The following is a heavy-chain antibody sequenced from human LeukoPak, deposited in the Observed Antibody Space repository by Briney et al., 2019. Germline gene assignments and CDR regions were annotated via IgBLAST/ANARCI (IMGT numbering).Heavy chain of an antibody. V-gene: IGHV4-30-2*05. D-gene: IGHD3-16*01. Sequence: SQTLSLTCAVSGGSISSGGYSWSWIRQPPGKGLEWIGYIYHSGSTYYNPSLKSRVTISVDTSKNQFSLKLSSVTAADTAVYYCARDRALRYFDYWGQGTLVTVSS. CDR1: GGSISSGGYS. CDR2: IYHSGST. CDR3: ARDRALRYFDY. J-gene: IGHJ4*02.